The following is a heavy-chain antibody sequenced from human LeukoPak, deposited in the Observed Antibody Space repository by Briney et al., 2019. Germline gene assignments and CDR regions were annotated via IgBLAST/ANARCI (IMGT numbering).Heavy chain of an antibody. CDR3: ASIFGGFAFDY. CDR2: ISSGSSYI. CDR1: GFTFSSYS. D-gene: IGHD3-10*01. J-gene: IGHJ4*02. V-gene: IGHV3-21*01. Sequence: GGSLRLSCAASGFTFSSYSMNWVRQAPGKGLEWVSSISSGSSYIYYADSVKGRFTISRDNAKNSLYLQMNSLRAEDTAVYYCASIFGGFAFDYWGQGTLVTVSS.